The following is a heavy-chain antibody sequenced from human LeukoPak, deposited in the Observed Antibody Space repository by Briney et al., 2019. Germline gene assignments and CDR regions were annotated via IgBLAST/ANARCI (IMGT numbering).Heavy chain of an antibody. Sequence: SETLTLTCTVSGGSISRSSYHGGWLRHPPGKGLEWIGSIYYSGSTYYNPSLKSRVTISVDTSKNQFSLKLSSVTAADTAVYYCARMAMEAFDYWGQGTLVTVSS. CDR3: ARMAMEAFDY. J-gene: IGHJ4*02. CDR1: GGSISRSSYH. CDR2: IYYSGST. V-gene: IGHV4-39*01. D-gene: IGHD5-18*01.